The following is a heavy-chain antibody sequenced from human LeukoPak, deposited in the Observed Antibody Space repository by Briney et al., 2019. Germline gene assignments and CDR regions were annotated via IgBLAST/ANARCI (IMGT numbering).Heavy chain of an antibody. CDR1: GFTFSSYA. CDR3: VRDRCSSCHYFDC. V-gene: IGHV3-30-3*01. J-gene: IGHJ4*02. D-gene: IGHD2-2*01. Sequence: PGGSLRLSRAASGFTFSSYAMHWVRQAPGKGLEWVAVISYDGSNKYYADSVKGRFIISRDTSKNTLYLHMNSLRADDTAMYYCVRDRCSSCHYFDCWGQGTLVTVSS. CDR2: ISYDGSNK.